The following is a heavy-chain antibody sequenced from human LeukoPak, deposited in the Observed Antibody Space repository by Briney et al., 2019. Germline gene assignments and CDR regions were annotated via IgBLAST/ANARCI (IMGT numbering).Heavy chain of an antibody. V-gene: IGHV4-30-4*08. CDR3: ARVSREDTAMVNYFDY. CDR2: IYYSGST. Sequence: SETLSLTCTVSGGSISSGDYYWSWIRQPPGKGLGWIGYIYYSGSTYYNPSLKSRVTISVDTSKNQFSLKLSSVTAADTAVYYCARVSREDTAMVNYFDYWGQGTLVTVSS. D-gene: IGHD5-18*01. J-gene: IGHJ4*02. CDR1: GGSISSGDYY.